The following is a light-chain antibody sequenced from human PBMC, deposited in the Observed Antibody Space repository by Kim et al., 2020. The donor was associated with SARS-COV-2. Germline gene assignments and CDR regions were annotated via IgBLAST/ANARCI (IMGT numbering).Light chain of an antibody. CDR3: SSYTSSSTRV. J-gene: IGLJ2*01. Sequence: GQSFTISCTGTSSDVGGYNYVSWYQQHPGKAPKLMIYDVSGRPSGVSNRFSGSKSGNTGSLTISGLQAEDEADYYCSSYTSSSTRVFGGGTQLTVL. CDR1: SSDVGGYNY. CDR2: DVS. V-gene: IGLV2-14*04.